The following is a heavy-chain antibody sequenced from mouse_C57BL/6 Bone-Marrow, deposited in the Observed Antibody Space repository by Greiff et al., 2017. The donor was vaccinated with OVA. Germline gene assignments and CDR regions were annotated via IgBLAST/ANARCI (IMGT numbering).Heavy chain of an antibody. CDR1: GYAFSSSW. CDR2: IYPGDGDT. V-gene: IGHV1-82*01. CDR3: ARGNSFAY. J-gene: IGHJ3*01. Sequence: VNVVESGPELVKPGASVKISCKASGYAFSSSWMNWVKQRPGKGLEWIGRIYPGDGDTNYNGKFKGKATLTADKSSSTAYMQLSSLTSEDSAVYFCARGNSFAYWGQGTLVTVSA.